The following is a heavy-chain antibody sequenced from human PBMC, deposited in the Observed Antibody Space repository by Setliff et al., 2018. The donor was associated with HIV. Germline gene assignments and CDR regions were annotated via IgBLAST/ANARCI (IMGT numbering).Heavy chain of an antibody. CDR1: GYTFTSYA. CDR3: ARVRCSGANCFNWFDF. V-gene: IGHV1-3*01. Sequence: GASVKVSCKASGYTFTSYAIHWVHQRRTRLEWLGWINAGSGNTRYSQKFQDRLTITRDTSARTVYMELSSLKSEDTAVYYCARVRCSGANCFNWFDFWGQGTPVTVSS. CDR2: INAGSGNT. J-gene: IGHJ5*01. D-gene: IGHD2-15*01.